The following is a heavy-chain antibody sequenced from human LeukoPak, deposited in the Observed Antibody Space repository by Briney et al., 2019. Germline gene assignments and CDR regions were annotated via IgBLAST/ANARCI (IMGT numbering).Heavy chain of an antibody. J-gene: IGHJ6*03. CDR3: ARGRGYGLYYMDV. CDR2: IHPSGST. D-gene: IGHD5-18*01. Sequence: SETLSLTCTVSGSSVSGSYWTWIRQPAGKGLEWIGRIHPSGSTNYNPSLRSRVAMSVDTSKNQFSLKLSSVTAADTAVYYCARGRGYGLYYMDVWGKGTTVTVSS. V-gene: IGHV4-4*07. CDR1: GSSVSGSY.